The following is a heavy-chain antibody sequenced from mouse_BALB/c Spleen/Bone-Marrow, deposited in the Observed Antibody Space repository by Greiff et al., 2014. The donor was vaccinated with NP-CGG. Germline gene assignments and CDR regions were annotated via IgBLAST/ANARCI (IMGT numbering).Heavy chain of an antibody. Sequence: VQLKESGAELVKPGASVKLSCTASGFNIKDTYMHWVKQRPEQGLEWIGRIDPANVNTKYDPKFQGKATITADTSSNTAYLQLSSLTSKDTAVYYCASYVYGYYFDYWGQGTTLTVSS. CDR1: GFNIKDTY. CDR3: ASYVYGYYFDY. D-gene: IGHD1-1*01. J-gene: IGHJ2*01. V-gene: IGHV14-3*02. CDR2: IDPANVNT.